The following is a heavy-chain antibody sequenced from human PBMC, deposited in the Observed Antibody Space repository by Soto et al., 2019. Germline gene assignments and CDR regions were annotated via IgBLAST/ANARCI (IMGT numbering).Heavy chain of an antibody. V-gene: IGHV5-51*01. CDR2: IYPGDSDT. Sequence: PGESLKISCKGSGYTFTSYWTAWVRQMPGKGLEWMGIIYPGDSDTRYSPSFQGQVSISADKSISTAYLQWSSLKASDTAMYYCARQDGSALYYFDYWGQGTLVTVSS. CDR1: GYTFTSYW. D-gene: IGHD6-19*01. J-gene: IGHJ4*02. CDR3: ARQDGSALYYFDY.